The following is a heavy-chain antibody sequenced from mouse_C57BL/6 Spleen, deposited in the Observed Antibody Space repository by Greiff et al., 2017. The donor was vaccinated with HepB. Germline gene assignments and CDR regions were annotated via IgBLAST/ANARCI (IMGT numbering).Heavy chain of an antibody. CDR1: GYTFTDYY. V-gene: IGHV1-22*01. D-gene: IGHD1-1*01. CDR2: INPNNGGT. CDR3: ASASCGSGDRYFDV. J-gene: IGHJ1*03. Sequence: VQLQQSGPELVKPGASVKISCKASGYTFTDYYMHWVKQSHGKSLEWIGYINPNNGGTSYNQKFKGKATLTVNKSSSTAYMELRSLTSEDSAVYCYASASCGSGDRYFDVWGTGTTVTVSS.